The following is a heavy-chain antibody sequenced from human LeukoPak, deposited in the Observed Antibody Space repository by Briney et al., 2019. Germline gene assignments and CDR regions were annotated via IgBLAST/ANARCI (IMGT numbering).Heavy chain of an antibody. V-gene: IGHV3-33*06. J-gene: IGHJ4*02. CDR3: ANDHQHSGYATGDY. CDR1: GFTFSSYG. Sequence: GGSLRLSCAASGFTFSSYGMHWVRQAPGKGLEWVAVIWYDGSNKYYADSVKGRFTISRDNSKNTLYLQMNSLRAEDTAVYYCANDHQHSGYATGDYWGQGTLVTVSS. CDR2: IWYDGSNK. D-gene: IGHD5-12*01.